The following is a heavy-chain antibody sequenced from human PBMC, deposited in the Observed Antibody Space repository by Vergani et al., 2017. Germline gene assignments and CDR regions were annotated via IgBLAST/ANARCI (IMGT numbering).Heavy chain of an antibody. CDR2: IKNTGDST. CDR1: GFSFSSHS. D-gene: IGHD5-24*01. CDR3: GRRSDNYN. J-gene: IGHJ4*02. V-gene: IGHV3-23*01. Sequence: EVQLLQSEGAVVQPGGSLRLSCVSSGFSFSSHSLGWVRQGHGQGMEWVSSIKNTGDSTHYADSVKGRLTISRDYSKNTLYLQMNSLRVEDTAVYYCGRRSDNYNWGQGTLVTVSS.